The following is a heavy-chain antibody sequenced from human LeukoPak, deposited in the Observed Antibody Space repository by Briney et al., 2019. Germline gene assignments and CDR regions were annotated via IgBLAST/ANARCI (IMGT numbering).Heavy chain of an antibody. D-gene: IGHD6-19*01. Sequence: SETLCLTCAVYGGSFSGYYWSWIRQPPGKGLEWIGEINDSGSTNYNPSLKTRVTISVDTSKNQSSLKLRSVTAADTAVYYCARGQKWLVLTGGYYFDYWGQGNLVTVSS. CDR3: ARGQKWLVLTGGYYFDY. CDR2: INDSGST. V-gene: IGHV4-34*01. J-gene: IGHJ4*02. CDR1: GGSFSGYY.